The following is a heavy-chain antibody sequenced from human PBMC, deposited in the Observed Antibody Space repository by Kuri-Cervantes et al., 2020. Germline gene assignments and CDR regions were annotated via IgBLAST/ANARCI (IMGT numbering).Heavy chain of an antibody. D-gene: IGHD5-18*01. CDR3: AILSLVDVVTAMVSIHYYFFMDV. Sequence: ASVKVSCKASGYTFTGYYMHWVRQAPGQGLEWMGWINPNSGATNYAQKFQDRVTMTRDTSISTAYLELSRLRSDDTAVYYCAILSLVDVVTAMVSIHYYFFMDVWGKGTAVTVSS. CDR1: GYTFTGYY. CDR2: INPNSGAT. V-gene: IGHV1-2*02. J-gene: IGHJ6*03.